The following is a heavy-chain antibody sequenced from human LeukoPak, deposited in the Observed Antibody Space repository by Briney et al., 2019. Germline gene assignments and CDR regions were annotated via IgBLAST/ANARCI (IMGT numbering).Heavy chain of an antibody. J-gene: IGHJ4*02. Sequence: GGSLRLSCAASGFTFSDYFMSWIRQAPGKGLEWVSYISSSGSTIYYADSVKGRFTISRDNAKNSLYLQMNSLRAEDTAVYYCATSGYSVNFDYWGQGTLVTVSS. V-gene: IGHV3-11*04. CDR3: ATSGYSVNFDY. CDR1: GFTFSDYF. D-gene: IGHD5-18*01. CDR2: ISSSGSTI.